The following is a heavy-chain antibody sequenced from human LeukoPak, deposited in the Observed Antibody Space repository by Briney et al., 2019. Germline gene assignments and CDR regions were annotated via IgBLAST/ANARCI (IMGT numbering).Heavy chain of an antibody. CDR3: ARGTWRFDYGDSGFDP. D-gene: IGHD4-17*01. Sequence: QPGRSLRLSCAASGFTFSSYAMHWVRQAPGKGLEWVAFISYDGRNKRYADSVKGRFPISRDNSKNTLYLQMNSLRAEDTAVYYCARGTWRFDYGDSGFDPWGQGTLVTVSS. V-gene: IGHV3-30*04. CDR1: GFTFSSYA. CDR2: ISYDGRNK. J-gene: IGHJ5*02.